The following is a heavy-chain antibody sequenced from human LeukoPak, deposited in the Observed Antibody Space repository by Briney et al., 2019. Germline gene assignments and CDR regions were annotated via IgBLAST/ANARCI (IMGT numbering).Heavy chain of an antibody. Sequence: PSETLSLTCAVYGGSFSGYYWSWIRQPPGKGLEWIGEINHSGSTNYNPSLKSRVTISVDTSKNQFSLKLSSVTAADTAVYYYARHARKRLTSNWDFWGQGTLVTVSS. CDR2: INHSGST. J-gene: IGHJ4*02. CDR1: GGSFSGYY. CDR3: ARHARKRLTSNWDF. V-gene: IGHV4-34*01. D-gene: IGHD2-2*01.